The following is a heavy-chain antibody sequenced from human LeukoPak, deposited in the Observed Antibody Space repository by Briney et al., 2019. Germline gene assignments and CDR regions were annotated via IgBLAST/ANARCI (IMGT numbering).Heavy chain of an antibody. CDR2: IYHSGST. V-gene: IGHV4-30-2*01. D-gene: IGHD2-15*01. J-gene: IGHJ4*02. CDR1: GGSISSGGYS. CDR3: ARDDCSGGSRYSDY. Sequence: SQTLSLTCAVSGGSISSGGYSWSWIRQPPGKGLEWIGYIYHSGSTYYNPSLKSRVTISVDRSKNQFSLKLSSVTAAGTAVYYCARDDCSGGSRYSDYWGQGTLVTVSS.